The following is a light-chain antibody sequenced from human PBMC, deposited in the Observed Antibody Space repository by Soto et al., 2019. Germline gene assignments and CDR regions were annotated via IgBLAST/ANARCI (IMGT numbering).Light chain of an antibody. V-gene: IGKV1-5*01. J-gene: IGKJ2*01. Sequence: DIQMTQSTSTLSASVGDRVTITCRASQSISYWLAWYQQKPGKAPNLLIYDASSLKSGVPSRFSGSGSGTEFTLAISSLQSDDFATYYCHQYNSFSPYTFGQGTKLVIK. CDR3: HQYNSFSPYT. CDR1: QSISYW. CDR2: DAS.